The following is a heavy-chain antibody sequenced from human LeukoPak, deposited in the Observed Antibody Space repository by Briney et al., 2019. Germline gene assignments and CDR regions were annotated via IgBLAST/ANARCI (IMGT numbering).Heavy chain of an antibody. CDR2: IYHSGST. J-gene: IGHJ4*02. CDR1: GGSISSSSYY. CDR3: ARGGVTMVRGVITPTAIDY. Sequence: SETLSLTCTVSGGSISSSSYYWGWIRHPPGKGLEWLGEIYHSGSTNYNPSLKSRVTISVDKSKNQFSLKLSSVTAADTAVYYCARGGVTMVRGVITPTAIDYWGQGTLVTVSS. D-gene: IGHD3-10*01. V-gene: IGHV4-39*07.